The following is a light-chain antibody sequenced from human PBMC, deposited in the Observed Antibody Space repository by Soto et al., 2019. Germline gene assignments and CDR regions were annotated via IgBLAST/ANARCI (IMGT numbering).Light chain of an antibody. V-gene: IGLV2-14*01. Sequence: QSVLTQPASVSGSPGQSITISCTGTSSDVGGYNYVSWYQQHPGKAPKLMIYEVSNRPSGVSTRFSGSKSGNTASLTISWLQAEDESDYYCSSYTSRSTLDYVFGSGTKLTVL. CDR3: SSYTSRSTLDYV. CDR2: EVS. CDR1: SSDVGGYNY. J-gene: IGLJ1*01.